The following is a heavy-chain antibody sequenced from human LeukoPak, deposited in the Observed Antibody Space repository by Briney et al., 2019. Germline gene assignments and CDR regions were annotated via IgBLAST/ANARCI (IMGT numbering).Heavy chain of an antibody. D-gene: IGHD6-19*01. CDR1: GFTFSSYA. CDR3: ARASLAVAGRFDP. CDR2: ISYDGSNK. V-gene: IGHV3-30-3*01. J-gene: IGHJ5*02. Sequence: GGSLRLSCAASGFTFSSYAMHWVRQAPGKGLEWVAVISYDGSNKYYAGSVKGRFTISRDNSKNTLYLQMNSLRAEDTAVYYCARASLAVAGRFDPWGQGTLVTVSS.